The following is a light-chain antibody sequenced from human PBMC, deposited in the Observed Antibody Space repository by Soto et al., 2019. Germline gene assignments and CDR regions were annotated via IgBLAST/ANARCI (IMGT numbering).Light chain of an antibody. CDR2: DAS. J-gene: IGKJ5*01. Sequence: EIVLTQSPATLSLSPGERATLSFRASQSVSSYLAWYQQKPGQAPRLLIYDASNRATGIPARFSGSGSGTDFTLTISSLEPEDFAVYYCQQRSNWPQITFGQGTRLEI. CDR1: QSVSSY. CDR3: QQRSNWPQIT. V-gene: IGKV3-11*01.